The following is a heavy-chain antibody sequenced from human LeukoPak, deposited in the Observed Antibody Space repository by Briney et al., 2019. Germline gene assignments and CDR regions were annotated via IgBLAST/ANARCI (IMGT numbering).Heavy chain of an antibody. CDR2: ISGSGGST. CDR1: GFTFSRYA. V-gene: IGHV3-23*01. J-gene: IGHJ4*02. CDR3: AKDLNTIFGEVIIPGDY. D-gene: IGHD3-3*01. Sequence: GGSLRLSCAASGFTFSRYAMSWVRQAPGKGLEWVSAISGSGGSTYYADSVKGRFTISRDNSKNTLYLQMNSLRVEGTAVYYCAKDLNTIFGEVIIPGDYWGQGTLVTVSS.